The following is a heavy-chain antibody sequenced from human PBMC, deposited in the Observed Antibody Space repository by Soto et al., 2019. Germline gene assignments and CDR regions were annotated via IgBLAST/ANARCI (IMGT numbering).Heavy chain of an antibody. CDR3: ARAVFVRLSTEYGMDF. V-gene: IGHV1-69*13. J-gene: IGHJ6*02. CDR2: IIPIFGTA. CDR1: GGTFSSYA. D-gene: IGHD3-10*02. Sequence: SVKVSCKASGGTFSSYAISWVRQAPGQGLEWMGGIIPIFGTANYAQKFQGRVTITADESTSTAYMELSSLRSEDTAVYYCARAVFVRLSTEYGMDFSGQGTTVTVSS.